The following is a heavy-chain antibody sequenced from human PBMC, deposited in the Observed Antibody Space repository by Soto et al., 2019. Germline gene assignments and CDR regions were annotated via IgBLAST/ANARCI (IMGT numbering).Heavy chain of an antibody. D-gene: IGHD4-17*01. V-gene: IGHV4-31*03. CDR2: IYYSGST. J-gene: IGHJ4*02. Sequence: QVQLQESGPGLVKPSQTLSLTCTVSGGSISSGGYYWSWIRQHPGKGLQWIGYIYYSGSTYYNPSLKSRVTISVDTSKNHFSLKLSSVTAADTAVYYCAREVDYGDYFQGLDDWGQGTLVTVSS. CDR1: GGSISSGGYY. CDR3: AREVDYGDYFQGLDD.